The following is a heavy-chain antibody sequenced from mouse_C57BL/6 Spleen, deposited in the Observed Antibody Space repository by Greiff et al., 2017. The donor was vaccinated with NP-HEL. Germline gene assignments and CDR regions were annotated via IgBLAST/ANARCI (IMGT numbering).Heavy chain of an antibody. CDR1: GYTFTSYW. J-gene: IGHJ2*01. V-gene: IGHV1-69*01. CDR2: IDPSDSYT. CDR3: ARSGGEERGQDY. Sequence: QVQLQQPGAELVMPGASVKLSCKASGYTFTSYWMHWVKQRPGQGLEWIGEIDPSDSYTNYNQKFKGKSTLTVDKSSSTAYMQLSSLTSEDSAVYYCARSGGEERGQDYWGQGTTLTVSS. D-gene: IGHD4-1*01.